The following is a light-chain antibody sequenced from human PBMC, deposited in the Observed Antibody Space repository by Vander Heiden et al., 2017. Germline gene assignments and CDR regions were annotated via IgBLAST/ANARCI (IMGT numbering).Light chain of an antibody. J-gene: IGKJ2*01. Sequence: DIQMTQSPSSLSASVGDRVTITCRASQSISSYLNWYQQKPGKAPKLLIYAASSLQSGVPSRFSGSGSGTDVTLTISSLQPEDFATYYCQQSYSTHTFGQGTKLEIK. V-gene: IGKV1-39*01. CDR1: QSISSY. CDR3: QQSYSTHT. CDR2: AAS.